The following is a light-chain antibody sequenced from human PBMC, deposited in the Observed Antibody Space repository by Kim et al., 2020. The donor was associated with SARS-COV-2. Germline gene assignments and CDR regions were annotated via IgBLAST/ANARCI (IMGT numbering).Light chain of an antibody. V-gene: IGLV3-19*01. CDR3: NSRDSSGNHLGV. CDR1: SLRSYY. CDR2: GKN. J-gene: IGLJ2*01. Sequence: LGQTVRITCQGDSLRSYYASWYQQKPGQAPVLVIYGKNNRPSGIPDRFSGASSGNTASLTITGAQAEDEADYYCNSRDSSGNHLGVFGGGTQLTVL.